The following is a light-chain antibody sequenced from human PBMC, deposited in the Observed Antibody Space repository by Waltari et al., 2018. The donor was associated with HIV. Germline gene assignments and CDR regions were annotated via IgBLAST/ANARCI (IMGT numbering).Light chain of an antibody. CDR1: PSHIGQNT. CDR3: AAWDDSLNGVV. J-gene: IGLJ2*01. V-gene: IGLV1-44*01. Sequence: QSVLTQPPSASGTPGQGVTISCSGSPSHIGQNTVNWYQQFPGTAPKLLIDSNDQRPSGVPDRFYGSKSGTSASLAISGLQSEDDTDYYCAAWDDSLNGVVFGGGTTLTVL. CDR2: SND.